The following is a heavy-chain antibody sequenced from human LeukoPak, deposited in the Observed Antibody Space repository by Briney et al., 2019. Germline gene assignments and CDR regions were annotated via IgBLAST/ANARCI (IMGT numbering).Heavy chain of an antibody. J-gene: IGHJ4*02. D-gene: IGHD6-13*01. CDR1: GFSFTSYW. Sequence: GESLKISCKGSGFSFTSYWTGWGRQMPGEGLEWMGIIYPGDSDTRYSPSFQGQVTISADKSISTAYLQWSSLKASDTATYYCARLRQQLDHFDYWGQGALVTVSS. CDR2: IYPGDSDT. CDR3: ARLRQQLDHFDY. V-gene: IGHV5-51*01.